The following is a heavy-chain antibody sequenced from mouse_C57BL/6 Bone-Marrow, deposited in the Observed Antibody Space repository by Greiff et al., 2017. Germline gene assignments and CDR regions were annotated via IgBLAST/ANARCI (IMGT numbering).Heavy chain of an antibody. V-gene: IGHV14-4*01. J-gene: IGHJ1*03. Sequence: VQLQQSGAELVRPGASVKLSCTASGFNIKDDYMHWVQQRPEQGLEWIGWIDPENGDTEYASKFQGKATITADTSSNTSYLQLSSLTSEDTAVYYCTTYDYDYPYDVWGTGTTVTVSS. CDR1: GFNIKDDY. CDR3: TTYDYDYPYDV. CDR2: IDPENGDT. D-gene: IGHD2-4*01.